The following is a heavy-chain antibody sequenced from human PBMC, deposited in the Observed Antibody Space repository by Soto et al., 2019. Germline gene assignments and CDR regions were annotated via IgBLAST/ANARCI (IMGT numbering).Heavy chain of an antibody. D-gene: IGHD2-15*01. CDR3: ARDIVVVVAANYYYYGMDV. V-gene: IGHV3-21*01. Sequence: EVQLVESGGGLVKPGGSLRLSCAASGFTFSSYSMNWVRQAPGKGLEWVSSISSSSSYIYYADSVKGRFTISRDNAKNSLYLQMNSLRAEDTAVYYCARDIVVVVAANYYYYGMDVWGQGTTVTVSS. CDR1: GFTFSSYS. J-gene: IGHJ6*02. CDR2: ISSSSSYI.